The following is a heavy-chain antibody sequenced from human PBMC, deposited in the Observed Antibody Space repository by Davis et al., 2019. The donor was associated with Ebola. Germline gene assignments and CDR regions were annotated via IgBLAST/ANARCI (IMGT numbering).Heavy chain of an antibody. CDR1: GGTFSSYA. CDR3: ARPFRSGWYNGRYYYYGMDV. Sequence: SVKVSCKASGGTFSSYAISWVRQAPGQGLEWMGGIIPIFGTANYAQKFQGRVTITADESTSTAYMELSSLRSEDTAVYYCARPFRSGWYNGRYYYYGMDVWGQGTTVTVSS. V-gene: IGHV1-69*13. J-gene: IGHJ6*02. CDR2: IIPIFGTA. D-gene: IGHD6-19*01.